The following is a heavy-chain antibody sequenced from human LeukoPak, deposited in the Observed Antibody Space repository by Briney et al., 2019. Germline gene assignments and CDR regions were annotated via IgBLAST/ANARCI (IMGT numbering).Heavy chain of an antibody. CDR1: GDSISSSSYF. V-gene: IGHV4-39*01. CDR2: IPYSGSA. J-gene: IGHJ4*02. CDR3: ARPARDGDYYY. Sequence: PSETLSLTCAVSGDSISSSSYFWGWIRQPPGKGLEWIGSIPYSGSASYNPSLKSRVIISIDTSKNQLSLEMRSVTAADTAVYYCARPARDGDYYYWGQGTLVTVSS. D-gene: IGHD2/OR15-2a*01.